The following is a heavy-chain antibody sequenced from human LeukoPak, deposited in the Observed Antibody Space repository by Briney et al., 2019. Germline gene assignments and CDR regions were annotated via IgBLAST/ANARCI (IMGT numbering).Heavy chain of an antibody. CDR2: INAGIGNT. CDR1: GYTFTSYA. V-gene: IGHV1-3*01. CDR3: AIVVRAGLDY. Sequence: GASLKVSCKASGYTFTSYAMHWVRQAPGQRLGWMGWINAGIGNTQYTQKFQGRVTITRDTSASTAYMELSSLRSEDTAVYYCAIVVRAGLDYCGQGTLVTVSS. J-gene: IGHJ4*02.